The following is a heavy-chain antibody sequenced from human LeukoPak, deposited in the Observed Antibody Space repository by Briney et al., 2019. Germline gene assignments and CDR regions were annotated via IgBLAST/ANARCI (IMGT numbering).Heavy chain of an antibody. D-gene: IGHD3-22*01. J-gene: IGHJ1*01. Sequence: GGSLRLSCAASGFTFNIYAMSWVRQAPGKGLEWVSTISGNGGSTYYADPVKGRFTISRDNSKNTLYLQMNSLRAEDTAVYYCAKSQDSSSYFSYFQHWGQGTLVTVSS. CDR1: GFTFNIYA. V-gene: IGHV3-23*01. CDR3: AKSQDSSSYFSYFQH. CDR2: ISGNGGST.